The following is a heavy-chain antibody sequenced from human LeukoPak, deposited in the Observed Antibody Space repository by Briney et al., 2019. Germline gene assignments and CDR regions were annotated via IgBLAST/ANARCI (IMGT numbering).Heavy chain of an antibody. CDR2: ISAYNGNT. Sequence: ASVKVSCKASGYTFTSYGISWVRQAPGQGLEWMEWISAYNGNTNYAQKLQGRVTMTTDTSTSTAYMELRSLRSDDTAVYYCARAGLTTYYYDSSGYYYGDYWGQGTLVTVSS. CDR1: GYTFTSYG. J-gene: IGHJ4*02. CDR3: ARAGLTTYYYDSSGYYYGDY. D-gene: IGHD3-22*01. V-gene: IGHV1-18*01.